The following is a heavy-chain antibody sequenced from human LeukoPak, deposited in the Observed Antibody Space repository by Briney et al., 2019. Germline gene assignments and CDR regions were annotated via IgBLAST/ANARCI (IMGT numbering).Heavy chain of an antibody. CDR2: IYTSGGT. CDR3: ARSEYSSSFDY. J-gene: IGHJ4*02. D-gene: IGHD6-6*01. CDR1: GGSISTYY. Sequence: TSETLSLTCTVSGGSISTYYWSWIRQPAGKGLEWIGRIYTSGGTNYNPSLKSEVTMSVDTSKNQFSLKVSSVTAADTAVYYCARSEYSSSFDYWGQGTLVTVSS. V-gene: IGHV4-4*07.